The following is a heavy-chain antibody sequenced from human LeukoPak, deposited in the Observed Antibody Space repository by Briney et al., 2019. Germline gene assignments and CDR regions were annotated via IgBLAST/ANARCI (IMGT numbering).Heavy chain of an antibody. V-gene: IGHV1-69*01. CDR3: ARSSYYDILTGYYGGNFDY. Sequence: SSVTVSYKASGGTFSSYAISGVRQAPGQGLEWMGGIIPIFGTANYAQKFQGRVTITADESTSTAYMELSSLRSEDTAVYYCARSSYYDILTGYYGGNFDYWGQGTLVTVSS. CDR2: IIPIFGTA. D-gene: IGHD3-9*01. J-gene: IGHJ4*02. CDR1: GGTFSSYA.